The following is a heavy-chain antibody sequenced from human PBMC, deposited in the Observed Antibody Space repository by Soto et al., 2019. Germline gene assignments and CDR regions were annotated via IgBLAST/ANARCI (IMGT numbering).Heavy chain of an antibody. V-gene: IGHV2-26*01. CDR1: GFSFSNPRMS. CDR3: ARVLYYGMDV. J-gene: IGHJ6*02. Sequence: QVTLKESGPVLVKPTETLTLTCTFSGFSFSNPRMSVSWIRQPPGKALEWLAHISSSDEKSYSTSLKSRLTIPQGPSKRPVVLTHAHLDPIDTATFYCARVLYYGMDVWGQGTTVTVSS. CDR2: ISSSDEK.